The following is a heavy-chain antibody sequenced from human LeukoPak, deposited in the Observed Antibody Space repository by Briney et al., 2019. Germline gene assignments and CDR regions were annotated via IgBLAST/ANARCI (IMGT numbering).Heavy chain of an antibody. Sequence: APLKVSCKASGYTFTSYGISWVRQAPGQGLEWMGWISAYNGNTNYAQKLQGRVTMTTDTSTRTAYMELRSLRSDDTAVYYCARARGRSYYDILTGYCPDYWGQGTLVTVSS. J-gene: IGHJ4*02. V-gene: IGHV1-18*01. D-gene: IGHD3-9*01. CDR2: ISAYNGNT. CDR3: ARARGRSYYDILTGYCPDY. CDR1: GYTFTSYG.